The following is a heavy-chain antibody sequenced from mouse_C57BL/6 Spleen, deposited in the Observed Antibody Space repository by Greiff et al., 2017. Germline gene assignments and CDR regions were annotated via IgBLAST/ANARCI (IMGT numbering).Heavy chain of an antibody. CDR2: INPSTGGT. Sequence: EVQLQQSGPELVKPGASVKISCKASGYSFTGYYMNWVKQSPEKSLEWLGEINPSTGGTTYNQKFKAKATLTVDKSSSTAYMQLKSLTSEDSAVYSCARRAGYGSPFDYWGQGTTLTVSS. V-gene: IGHV1-42*01. CDR3: ARRAGYGSPFDY. D-gene: IGHD1-1*01. CDR1: GYSFTGYY. J-gene: IGHJ2*01.